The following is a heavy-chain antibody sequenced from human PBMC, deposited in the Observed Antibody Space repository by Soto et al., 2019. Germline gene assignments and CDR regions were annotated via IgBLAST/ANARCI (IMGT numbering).Heavy chain of an antibody. J-gene: IGHJ4*02. CDR3: VREDVAMATNDY. V-gene: IGHV3-74*01. CDR2: INDDGSSA. CDR1: GFTFRSYW. D-gene: IGHD5-12*01. Sequence: VQLVESGGNLVQPGGSLRLSCAVSGFTFRSYWMHWVRQAPGRGLVWVSRINDDGSSASYADSVKGRFTISRDNAKNTLYMQMRSLRVEETAVYYCVREDVAMATNDYWGQGTLVTVSS.